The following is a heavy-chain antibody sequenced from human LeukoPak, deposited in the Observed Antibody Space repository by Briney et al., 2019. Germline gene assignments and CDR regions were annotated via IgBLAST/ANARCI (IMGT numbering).Heavy chain of an antibody. CDR1: GGSISSYY. V-gene: IGHV4-59*01. CDR2: IYYSGST. D-gene: IGHD1-20*01. J-gene: IGHJ4*02. Sequence: SETLSLTCTVSGGSISSYYWSWIRQPPGKGLEWIGYIYYSGSTNYNPSLKSRVTISVDTSKNRFSLKLSSVTAADTAVYYCARDDGITGTTFDYWGQGTLVTVSS. CDR3: ARDDGITGTTFDY.